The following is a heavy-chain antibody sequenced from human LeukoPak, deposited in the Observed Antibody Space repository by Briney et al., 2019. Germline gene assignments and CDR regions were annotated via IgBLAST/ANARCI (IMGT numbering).Heavy chain of an antibody. CDR3: AKDMGSSGWAVRFDY. CDR1: GFTLNDYA. D-gene: IGHD6-19*01. Sequence: GGSLRLSCAASGFTLNDYAMHWVGHAPGKGLEGVSGISWNSGSIGYADSVKGRFTISRDNAKNSLYLQMNSLRAEDTALYYCAKDMGSSGWAVRFDYWGQGTLVTVSS. J-gene: IGHJ4*02. V-gene: IGHV3-9*01. CDR2: ISWNSGSI.